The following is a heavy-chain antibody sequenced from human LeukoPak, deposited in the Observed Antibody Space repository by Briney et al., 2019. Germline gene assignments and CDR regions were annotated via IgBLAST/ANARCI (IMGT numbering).Heavy chain of an antibody. Sequence: GRSLRLSCAASGFTFSSYGMHWVRQAPGKGLEWVAFIRYDGSNKYYADSVKGRFTISRDNSKNTLYLQMNSLRAEDTAVYYCAKDGYPSGQYYMDVWGKGTTVTISS. CDR3: AKDGYPSGQYYMDV. CDR2: IRYDGSNK. D-gene: IGHD3-10*01. J-gene: IGHJ6*03. CDR1: GFTFSSYG. V-gene: IGHV3-30*02.